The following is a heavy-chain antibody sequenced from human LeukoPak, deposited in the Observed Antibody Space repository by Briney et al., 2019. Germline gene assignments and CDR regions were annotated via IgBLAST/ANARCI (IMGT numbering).Heavy chain of an antibody. V-gene: IGHV1-2*02. CDR3: ASQYYYDSSGYYFVGSVTPKSYYYGMDV. Sequence: GASVKVSFKASGYTFTGYYMHWVRQAPGQGLEWMGWINPNSGGTNYAQKFQGRVTMNRDTSISTAYMELSRLRSDDTAVYYCASQYYYDSSGYYFVGSVTPKSYYYGMDVWGQGTTVTVSS. CDR1: GYTFTGYY. J-gene: IGHJ6*02. D-gene: IGHD3-22*01. CDR2: INPNSGGT.